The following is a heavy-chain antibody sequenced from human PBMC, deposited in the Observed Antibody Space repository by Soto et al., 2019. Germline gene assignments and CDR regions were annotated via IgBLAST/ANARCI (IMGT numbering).Heavy chain of an antibody. J-gene: IGHJ6*02. D-gene: IGHD3-3*01. V-gene: IGHV3-30*18. Sequence: GGSLRLSCAASGFTFSSYGMHWVRQAPGKGLEWVAVISYDGSNKYYADSVKGRFTISRDNSKNTLYLQMNSLRAEDTAVYYCAKEGLRFLEWSPPYYYGMDVWGQGTTVTVSS. CDR3: AKEGLRFLEWSPPYYYGMDV. CDR2: ISYDGSNK. CDR1: GFTFSSYG.